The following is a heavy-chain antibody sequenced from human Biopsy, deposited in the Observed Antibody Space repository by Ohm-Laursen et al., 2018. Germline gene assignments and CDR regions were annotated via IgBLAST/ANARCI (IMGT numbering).Heavy chain of an antibody. CDR1: GAFINNYY. CDR2: IFYRGST. V-gene: IGHV4-39*01. Sequence: SDTLSLTCTVSGAFINNYYWGWIRQPPGKGLEWIGSIFYRGSTHYKPSLKSRVNISVDTSKTQFSLKLNSVTAADTAVYYCARDYDTSGYYYVSWGQGTLVTVSS. J-gene: IGHJ5*02. CDR3: ARDYDTSGYYYVS. D-gene: IGHD3-22*01.